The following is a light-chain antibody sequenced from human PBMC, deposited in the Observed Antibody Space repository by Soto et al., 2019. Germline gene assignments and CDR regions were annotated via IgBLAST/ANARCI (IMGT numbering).Light chain of an antibody. CDR2: DVS. Sequence: QSVLTQPASVSGSPGQSITISCTGTSSDVGGYNYVSWYQQHPGKAPKLMIYDVSNRPSGVSNRFSGSKSGNTASLTISGLQAEDEADYCCSSYTSSSTRVFGTGTKVT. V-gene: IGLV2-14*01. CDR3: SSYTSSSTRV. J-gene: IGLJ1*01. CDR1: SSDVGGYNY.